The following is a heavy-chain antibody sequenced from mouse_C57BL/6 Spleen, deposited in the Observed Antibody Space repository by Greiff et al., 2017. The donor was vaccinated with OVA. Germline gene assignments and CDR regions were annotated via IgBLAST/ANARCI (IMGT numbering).Heavy chain of an antibody. V-gene: IGHV1-15*01. D-gene: IGHD1-1*01. CDR3: TRPDGSSFYYFDY. CDR2: IDPETGGT. CDR1: GYTFTDYE. J-gene: IGHJ2*01. Sequence: QVQLQQSGAELVRPGASVTLSCKASGYTFTDYEMHWVKQTPVHGLEWIGAIDPETGGTAYNQKFKGKAILTADKSSSTAYMELRSLTSEDSAVYYCTRPDGSSFYYFDYWGQGTTLTVSS.